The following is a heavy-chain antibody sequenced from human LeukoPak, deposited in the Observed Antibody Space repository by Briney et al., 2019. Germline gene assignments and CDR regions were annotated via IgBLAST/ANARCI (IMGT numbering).Heavy chain of an antibody. J-gene: IGHJ4*02. CDR3: ARQTAMGRSGDY. V-gene: IGHV5-51*01. Sequence: GAALQISSQAAGCGFTSDWIGWGRPMPGKGRGWRGMIDPSDSETRYTPSFQGQVTISVDKSLTTADLQWNSLKASDTAMYHCARQTAMGRSGDYWGQGTLVTVSS. D-gene: IGHD7-27*01. CDR1: GCGFTSDW. CDR2: IDPSDSET.